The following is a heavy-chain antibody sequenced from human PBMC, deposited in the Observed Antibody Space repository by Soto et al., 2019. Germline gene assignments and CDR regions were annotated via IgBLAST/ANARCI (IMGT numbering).Heavy chain of an antibody. J-gene: IGHJ6*02. Sequence: PGGSLRLSCAASGFTFSSYGMHWVRQAPGKGLEWVAVIWYDGSNKYYADSVKGRFTISRDNSKNTLYLQMNSLRAEDTAVYYCARDRWGAEWAWDYYYGMDVWGQGTTVTVSS. CDR1: GFTFSSYG. V-gene: IGHV3-33*01. D-gene: IGHD7-27*01. CDR2: IWYDGSNK. CDR3: ARDRWGAEWAWDYYYGMDV.